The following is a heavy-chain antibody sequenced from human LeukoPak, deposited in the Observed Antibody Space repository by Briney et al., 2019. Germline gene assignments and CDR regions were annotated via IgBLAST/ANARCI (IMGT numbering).Heavy chain of an antibody. CDR1: GFTFSSYA. CDR2: VGRSGADT. Sequence: PGGSLRLSCVASGFTFSSYAVSWFRQAQGKGLEWVSTVGRSGADTYYADSVRGRFTISKDSSKNTLQMNSLSAEDTAIYYCVKHSGGVYGNSDYWGQGILVTVSS. J-gene: IGHJ4*02. CDR3: VKHSGGVYGNSDY. D-gene: IGHD1-1*01. V-gene: IGHV3-23*01.